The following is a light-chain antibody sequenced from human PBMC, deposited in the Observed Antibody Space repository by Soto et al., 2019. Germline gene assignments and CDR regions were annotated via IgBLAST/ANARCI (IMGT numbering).Light chain of an antibody. CDR1: QSVSNN. J-gene: IGKJ1*01. CDR2: GAS. CDR3: QQYNTWWT. Sequence: EIVMTQSPATLSVSPGERATLSFRASQSVSNNLAWYQKKPGQAPRLLIYGASTRATGIPARFSGSGSGTEFTLTISSLQSEDFAVYYCQQYNTWWTFGPGTRVEIK. V-gene: IGKV3-15*01.